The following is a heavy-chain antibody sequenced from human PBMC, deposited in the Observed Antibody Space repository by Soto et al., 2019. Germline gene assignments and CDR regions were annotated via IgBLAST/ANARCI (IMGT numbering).Heavy chain of an antibody. J-gene: IGHJ3*02. D-gene: IGHD2-21*01. CDR2: ISGSGGST. Sequence: GGSLRLSCAASGFTFSSYAMSWVRQAPGKGLEWVSAISGSGGSTYYADSVKGRFTISRDNSKNTLYLQMNSLRAEDTAVYYCARSCGGDCYTDAFDIWGQGTMVTVSS. V-gene: IGHV3-23*01. CDR3: ARSCGGDCYTDAFDI. CDR1: GFTFSSYA.